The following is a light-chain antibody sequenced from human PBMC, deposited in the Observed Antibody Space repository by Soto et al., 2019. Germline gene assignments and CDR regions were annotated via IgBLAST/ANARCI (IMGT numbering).Light chain of an antibody. CDR3: QSYDSSLSGAV. Sequence: QSVLTQPPSVSGAPGQRVTISCTGSSSNIGAGYDVHWYQQLPGTAPKLLIYGNSNRPSGVPDRLSGSKSGTSASLAITVLQAEDEADYYCQSYDSSLSGAVFGGGTQLTVL. CDR2: GNS. J-gene: IGLJ7*01. V-gene: IGLV1-40*01. CDR1: SSNIGAGYD.